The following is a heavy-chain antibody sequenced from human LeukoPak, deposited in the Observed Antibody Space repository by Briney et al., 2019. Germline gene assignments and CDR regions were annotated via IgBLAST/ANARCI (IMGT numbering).Heavy chain of an antibody. Sequence: GGSLRLSCAASGFTFSSYGMHWVRQAPGKGLEWVAFIQYEGSNKYYADPVKGRFTISRDNSKNTLYLQMNSLRAEDTAVYYCAKLYSSSSLDYWGQGTLVTVSS. D-gene: IGHD6-13*01. CDR3: AKLYSSSSLDY. J-gene: IGHJ4*02. CDR1: GFTFSSYG. V-gene: IGHV3-30*02. CDR2: IQYEGSNK.